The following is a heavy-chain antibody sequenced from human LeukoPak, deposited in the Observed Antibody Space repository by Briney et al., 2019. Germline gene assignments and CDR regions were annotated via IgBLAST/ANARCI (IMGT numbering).Heavy chain of an antibody. CDR1: GFTFSSYE. J-gene: IGHJ6*04. D-gene: IGHD3-10*02. CDR2: ISSSGSTI. Sequence: WGSLRLSCAASGFTFSSYEMNWVRQAPGKGLEWVSYISSSGSTIYYADSVKGRFTISRDNAKNSLYLQMNSLRAEDTAVYYCAELGITMIGGIWGKGTTVTISS. CDR3: AELGITMIGGI. V-gene: IGHV3-48*03.